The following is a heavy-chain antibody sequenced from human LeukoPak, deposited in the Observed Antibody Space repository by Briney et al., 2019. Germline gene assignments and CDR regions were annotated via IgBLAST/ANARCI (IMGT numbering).Heavy chain of an antibody. CDR2: ISGSGGST. J-gene: IGHJ4*02. V-gene: IGHV3-23*01. CDR3: AKGFRSYRLD. D-gene: IGHD3-16*02. Sequence: PGGSLRLSCAASGFTFSTYWMHWVRQAPGKGLEWVSAISGSGGSTYYADSVKGRFTISRDNSKNTLYLQMNSLRAEDTAVYYCAKGFRSYRLDWGQGTLVTVSS. CDR1: GFTFSTYW.